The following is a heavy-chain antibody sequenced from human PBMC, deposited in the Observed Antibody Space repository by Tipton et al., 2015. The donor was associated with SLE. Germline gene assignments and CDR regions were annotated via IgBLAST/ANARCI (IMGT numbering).Heavy chain of an antibody. CDR1: GFTFSSYA. CDR3: AKGGKYYDFWSGYSTGFDY. Sequence: SLRLSCAASGFTFSSYAMSWVRQAPGKGLEWVSAISGSGGSTYYADSGKGRFTISRDNSKNTLYLQMNSLRAEDTAVYYCAKGGKYYDFWSGYSTGFDYWGQGTLVTVSS. CDR2: ISGSGGST. V-gene: IGHV3-23*01. J-gene: IGHJ4*02. D-gene: IGHD3-3*01.